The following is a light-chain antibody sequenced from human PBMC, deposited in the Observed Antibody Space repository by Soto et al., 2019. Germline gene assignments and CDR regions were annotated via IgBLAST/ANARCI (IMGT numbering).Light chain of an antibody. CDR3: SSFTSSSSYV. J-gene: IGLJ1*01. V-gene: IGLV2-14*03. CDR2: DVS. Sequence: QSALAQPASVSGSPGQSLAISCTGTSSDVGSYNSVSWYQQYPGKAPTLMIHDVSNRPSGVSDRFSGSKSGNTASLTISGLQAEDEADYYCSSFTSSSSYVFGSGTKPPS. CDR1: SSDVGSYNS.